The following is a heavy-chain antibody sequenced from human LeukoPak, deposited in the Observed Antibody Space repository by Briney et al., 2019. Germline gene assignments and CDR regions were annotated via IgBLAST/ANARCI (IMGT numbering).Heavy chain of an antibody. D-gene: IGHD4-17*01. J-gene: IGHJ4*02. V-gene: IGHV3-53*01. Sequence: PGGSLRLSCTVSGFTVSSNSMSWARQAPGKGLEWVSFIYSGGNTLYSDSVKGRFTISRENSKNTLYRQMNSLRAEDTAVYYCARRAGEYSHPYDCWGQGTLVTVSS. CDR1: GFTVSSNS. CDR3: ARRAGEYSHPYDC. CDR2: IYSGGNT.